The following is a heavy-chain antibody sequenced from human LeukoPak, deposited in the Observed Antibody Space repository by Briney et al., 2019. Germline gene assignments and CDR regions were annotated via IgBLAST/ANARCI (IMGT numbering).Heavy chain of an antibody. D-gene: IGHD2-15*01. CDR3: ARYEYFDL. V-gene: IGHV3-30*02. CDR1: GFTFSSYG. CDR2: IRFDGGDQ. Sequence: GGSLRLSCAASGFTFSSYGMHWVRQAPGKGLEWVAFIRFDGGDQYYADSVKGRFTISRDNSKNTLSLHLNSLRSEDTAVYYCARYEYFDLWGQGTLVIVSS. J-gene: IGHJ4*02.